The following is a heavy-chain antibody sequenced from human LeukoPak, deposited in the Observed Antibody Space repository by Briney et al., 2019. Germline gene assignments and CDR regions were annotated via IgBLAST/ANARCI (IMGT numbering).Heavy chain of an antibody. CDR2: ISSSSSYI. V-gene: IGHV3-21*01. Sequence: PEGSLRLSCAASGFTFSSYSMNWVRQAPGKGLEWVSSISSSSSYIYYADSVKGRFTLSRDNAKNSLYLQMNSLRAEDTAVYYCARDNGYYDSSGYYADAFDIWGQGTMVTVSS. D-gene: IGHD3-22*01. CDR3: ARDNGYYDSSGYYADAFDI. CDR1: GFTFSSYS. J-gene: IGHJ3*02.